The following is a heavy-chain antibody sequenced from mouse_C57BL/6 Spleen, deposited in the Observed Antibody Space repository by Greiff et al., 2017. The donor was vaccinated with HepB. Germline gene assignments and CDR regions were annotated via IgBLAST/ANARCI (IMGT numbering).Heavy chain of an antibody. CDR1: GFTFSSYA. J-gene: IGHJ3*01. CDR3: ARGGYYGRGGFAY. D-gene: IGHD1-1*01. Sequence: EVKVEESGGGLVKPGGSLKLSCAASGFTFSSYAMSWVRQTPEKRLEWVATISDGGSYTYYPDNVKGRFTISRDNAKNNLYLQMSHLKSEDTAMYYCARGGYYGRGGFAYWGQGTLVTVSA. CDR2: ISDGGSYT. V-gene: IGHV5-4*03.